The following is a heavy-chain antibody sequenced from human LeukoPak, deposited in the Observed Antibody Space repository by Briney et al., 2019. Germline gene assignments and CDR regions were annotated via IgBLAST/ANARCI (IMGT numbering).Heavy chain of an antibody. CDR3: ARLRSAAFDI. Sequence: GGSLRLSCVASEFTFSSSDMHWVHQATGKGLEWVSAIGTAGNTYYPGSVKGRFTISRENAKNSLYLQMNSLRVGDTAVYYCARLRSAAFDIWGQGTMVTVSS. CDR1: EFTFSSSD. CDR2: IGTAGNT. D-gene: IGHD4-17*01. J-gene: IGHJ3*02. V-gene: IGHV3-13*01.